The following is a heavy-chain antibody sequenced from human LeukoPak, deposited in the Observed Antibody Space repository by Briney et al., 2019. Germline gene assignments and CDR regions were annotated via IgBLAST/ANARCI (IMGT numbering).Heavy chain of an antibody. J-gene: IGHJ4*02. D-gene: IGHD3-3*01. CDR1: GGSISSSNW. V-gene: IGHV4-4*02. CDR3: ARGPSYDLCRGYYYIAAFFYY. CDR2: IYHSGST. Sequence: PSGTLSLTCTVSGGSISSSNWWSWVRQPPGKGLEWSGEIYHSGSTNYNPSLKSRVTISVDKSKNQFSLKLSSVTDADTAVYYCARGPSYDLCRGYYYIAAFFYYWGQRALVTVSS.